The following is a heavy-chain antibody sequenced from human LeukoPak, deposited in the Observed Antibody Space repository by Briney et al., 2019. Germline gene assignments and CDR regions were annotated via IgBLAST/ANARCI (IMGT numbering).Heavy chain of an antibody. J-gene: IGHJ4*02. Sequence: SETLSLTCTVSGGSISSYYWNWIRQSPGKGLEWIGYIYYSGSTNYNPSLKSRVTISVDTSKNELSLKLTSVTAADTAVYYCAREGGPYRPLDYSGQGTLVTVAS. CDR3: AREGGPYRPLDY. CDR2: IYYSGST. CDR1: GGSISSYY. V-gene: IGHV4-59*12.